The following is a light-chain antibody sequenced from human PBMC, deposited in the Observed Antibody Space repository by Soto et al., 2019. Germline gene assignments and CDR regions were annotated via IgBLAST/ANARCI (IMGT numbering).Light chain of an antibody. CDR2: DNN. CDR3: GTWDSTMSDYV. Sequence: QSVLTQPPSVSAAPGQKVTISCSGSTFNIGNNFVSWCQQLPGTAPKVLIYDNNQRPSGIPDRFSASKSGTSATLVITGLQTGDEAVYYCGTWDSTMSDYVFGSGTKVTVL. J-gene: IGLJ1*01. V-gene: IGLV1-51*01. CDR1: TFNIGNNF.